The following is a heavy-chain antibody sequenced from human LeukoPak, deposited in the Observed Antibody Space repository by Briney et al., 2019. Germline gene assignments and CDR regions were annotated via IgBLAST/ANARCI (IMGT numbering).Heavy chain of an antibody. V-gene: IGHV4-31*03. J-gene: IGHJ4*02. CDR2: IYYSGST. CDR1: GGSISSGGYY. D-gene: IGHD6-19*01. Sequence: SETLSLTCTVSGGSISSGGYYWSWIRQHPGKGLEWIGYIYYSGSTYYNPSLKSRVTISVDTSKNQFSLKLSSVTAADTAVYYCARSSVAGTLGFDYWGQGTLVTVSS. CDR3: ARSSVAGTLGFDY.